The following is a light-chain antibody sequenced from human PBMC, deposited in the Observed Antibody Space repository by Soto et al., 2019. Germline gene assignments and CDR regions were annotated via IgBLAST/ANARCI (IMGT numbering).Light chain of an antibody. CDR1: SSDIGTYNY. CDR2: EVN. J-gene: IGLJ3*02. Sequence: QSVLTQPASVSGSPGQSITISCTGTSSDIGTYNYVSWYQQHPGKAPKLMIYEVNNRPSGLSNRFYGSKSGNTASLTISGLQAEDEADYYCSSKTTTTTVVFGGGTKVTVL. V-gene: IGLV2-14*01. CDR3: SSKTTTTTVV.